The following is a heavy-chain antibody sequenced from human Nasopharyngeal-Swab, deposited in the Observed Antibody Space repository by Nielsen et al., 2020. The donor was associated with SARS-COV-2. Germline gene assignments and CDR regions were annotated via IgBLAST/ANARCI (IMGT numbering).Heavy chain of an antibody. CDR3: AKDGYYYDSNGYDMDV. CDR2: IYSCDRST. D-gene: IGHD3-22*01. J-gene: IGHJ6*02. Sequence: WIRQRPGKGLWWVLVIYSCDRSTYYADSGKGRFTLSRDNSKNTLLLQMNSLRAEDTAVYYSAKDGYYYDSNGYDMDVWGQGTTVTVSS. V-gene: IGHV3-23*03.